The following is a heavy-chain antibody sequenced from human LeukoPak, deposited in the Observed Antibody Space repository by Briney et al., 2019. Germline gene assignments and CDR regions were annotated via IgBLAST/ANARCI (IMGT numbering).Heavy chain of an antibody. Sequence: ASVNVSCMASGYTFTSYYMHWVRQAPGQGLEWMGWISGYNGKTNYVQNFQGRVTMTTYTSTSTAYMELRSLKSDDTAVYYCARGDKYISTWYLDYWGQGTLVTVSS. CDR3: ARGDKYISTWYLDY. CDR2: ISGYNGKT. V-gene: IGHV1-18*01. D-gene: IGHD6-13*01. J-gene: IGHJ4*02. CDR1: GYTFTSYY.